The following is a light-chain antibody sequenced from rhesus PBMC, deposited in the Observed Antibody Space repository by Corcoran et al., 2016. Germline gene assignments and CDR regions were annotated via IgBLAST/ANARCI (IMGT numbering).Light chain of an antibody. CDR3: LQYNSDPFT. J-gene: IGKJ3*01. CDR1: QGISTY. V-gene: IGKV1-43*02. Sequence: DIQMTQSPSSLSASVGDRVTITCRASQGISTYLNWYQQKPGKASKRLLYAASSLESGVPSRSSGSGSGTEFTLTISILQPEDFATYYCLQYNSDPFTFGPGTKLVIK. CDR2: AAS.